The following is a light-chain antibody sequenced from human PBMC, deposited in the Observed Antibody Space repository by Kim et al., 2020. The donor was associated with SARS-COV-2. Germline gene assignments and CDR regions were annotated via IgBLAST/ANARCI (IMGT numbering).Light chain of an antibody. CDR1: HAISNY. V-gene: IGKV1-17*03. CDR2: GAS. J-gene: IGKJ4*01. Sequence: ESVGDRATITCRASHAISNYLAWFQWRPGKVPKRLIYGASSLQSGVPSRFSGSGSGTEFTLTISNLQPEDFATYYCLQHNNYPLTFGGGTKVDIK. CDR3: LQHNNYPLT.